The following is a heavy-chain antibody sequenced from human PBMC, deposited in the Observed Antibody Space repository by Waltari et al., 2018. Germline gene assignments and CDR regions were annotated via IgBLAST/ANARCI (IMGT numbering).Heavy chain of an antibody. CDR2: ISEPSRTT. CDR3: AVARGNYDVLTGFPVDS. J-gene: IGHJ5*01. D-gene: IGHD3-9*01. Sequence: EERLVQSGGGLVQPGGSLRLSCEASGFSLTNYTMNWVRQAPGKGLEWVAYISEPSRTTVSANSVRVRFIISRNNAKNSLSLQMVSLRGEDTAVYYCAVARGNYDVLTGFPVDSWGQGTLVTVSS. CDR1: GFSLTNYT. V-gene: IGHV3-48*01.